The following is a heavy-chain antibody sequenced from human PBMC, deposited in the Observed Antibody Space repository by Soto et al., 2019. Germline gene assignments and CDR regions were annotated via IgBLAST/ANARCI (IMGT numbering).Heavy chain of an antibody. J-gene: IGHJ5*02. Sequence: GESLKISCDGSGYSFTIDCIGLVLQMPGKGLEWMGIIYPGDSDTIYSPSFQGQVTISADKSISTAYLQWSSLKASDTAMYYCARLRYYDSSGYSGWFDPWGQGTLVTVSS. D-gene: IGHD3-22*01. CDR3: ARLRYYDSSGYSGWFDP. V-gene: IGHV5-51*01. CDR2: IYPGDSDT. CDR1: GYSFTIDC.